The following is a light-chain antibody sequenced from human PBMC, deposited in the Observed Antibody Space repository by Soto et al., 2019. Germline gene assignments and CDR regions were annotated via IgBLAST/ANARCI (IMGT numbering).Light chain of an antibody. CDR3: QQRGNWPWT. Sequence: EIVLTQSPATLSLSPGERATLSCRASQSVSTYLAWYQQKPGQAPRLLIYDVSKRATGIPARFSGTGSGTHFTFTIGSLEPEDFAVYYCQQRGNWPWTFGQGTKVEIK. CDR1: QSVSTY. V-gene: IGKV3-11*01. CDR2: DVS. J-gene: IGKJ1*01.